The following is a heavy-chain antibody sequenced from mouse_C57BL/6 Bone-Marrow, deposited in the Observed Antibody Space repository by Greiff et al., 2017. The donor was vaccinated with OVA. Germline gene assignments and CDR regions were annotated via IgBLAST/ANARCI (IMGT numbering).Heavy chain of an antibody. CDR2: IYPGSGST. Sequence: QVQLQQPGAELVKPGASVKMSCKASGYTFTSYWITWVKQRPGQGLEWIGDIYPGSGSTNYNEKFKSKATLTVDKSSSTAYMQLSSLTSEDSAVYYCARRYYGNYWYFDVWGTGTTVTVSS. V-gene: IGHV1-55*01. CDR1: GYTFTSYW. CDR3: ARRYYGNYWYFDV. J-gene: IGHJ1*03. D-gene: IGHD2-1*01.